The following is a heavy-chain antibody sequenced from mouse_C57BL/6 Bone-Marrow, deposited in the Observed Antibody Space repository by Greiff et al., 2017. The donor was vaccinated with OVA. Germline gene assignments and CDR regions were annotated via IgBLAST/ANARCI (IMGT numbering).Heavy chain of an antibody. J-gene: IGHJ3*01. D-gene: IGHD2-4*01. CDR2: IYPGNSDT. CDR3: TRLDYCDYDVAWFAY. Sequence: EVQLQQSGTVLARPGASVKMSCKTSGYTFTSYWMHWVKQRPGQGLEWIGAIYPGNSDTSYNQKFKGKAKLTAVTSASTAYMELSSLTNEDSAVYYCTRLDYCDYDVAWFAYWGQGTLVTVSA. CDR1: GYTFTSYW. V-gene: IGHV1-5*01.